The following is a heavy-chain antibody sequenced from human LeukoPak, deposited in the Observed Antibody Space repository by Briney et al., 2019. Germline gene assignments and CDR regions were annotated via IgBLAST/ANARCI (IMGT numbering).Heavy chain of an antibody. CDR3: ARTYDYSNPVGYYYYGMDV. Sequence: GGSLRLSCAASGFTFSSYAMHWVRQAPGKGLEYVSAISSNGGSTYYANSVKGRFTISRDNSKNTLYLQMGSLRAEDMAVYYCARTYDYSNPVGYYYYGMDVWGQGTTVSVSS. J-gene: IGHJ6*02. D-gene: IGHD4-11*01. V-gene: IGHV3-64*01. CDR1: GFTFSSYA. CDR2: ISSNGGST.